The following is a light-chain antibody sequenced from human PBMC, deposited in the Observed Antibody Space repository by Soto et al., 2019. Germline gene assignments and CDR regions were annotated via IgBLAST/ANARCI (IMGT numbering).Light chain of an antibody. V-gene: IGKV1-5*03. CDR3: QQYQAYWT. CDR2: KAS. Sequence: DIQMTQSPSTLSASVGDRVTITCRASQNIRTWLAWYQHKPGKAPKLLIYKASSLESGVPSRFSGSGSGTDFPLAISSLQPDDFATYYCQQYQAYWTFGQGTKVEIK. CDR1: QNIRTW. J-gene: IGKJ1*01.